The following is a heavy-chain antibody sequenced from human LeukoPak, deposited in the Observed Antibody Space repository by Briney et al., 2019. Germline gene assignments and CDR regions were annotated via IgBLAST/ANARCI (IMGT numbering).Heavy chain of an antibody. J-gene: IGHJ4*02. Sequence: GASVKVSCMASGGTFSSYAISWVRQAPGQGLEWMGGIIPIFGTANYAQKFQGRATITADESTSTAYMELSSLRSEDTAVYYCARDYGSGSYYYKFDYWGQGTLVTVSS. CDR1: GGTFSSYA. D-gene: IGHD3-10*01. V-gene: IGHV1-69*13. CDR2: IIPIFGTA. CDR3: ARDYGSGSYYYKFDY.